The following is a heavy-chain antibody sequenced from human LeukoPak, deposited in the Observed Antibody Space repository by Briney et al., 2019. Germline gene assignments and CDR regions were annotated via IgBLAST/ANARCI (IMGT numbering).Heavy chain of an antibody. J-gene: IGHJ4*02. CDR3: ARLLGVAEPFDY. CDR2: ISSSSSYI. D-gene: IGHD3-3*01. CDR1: GFTFSSYS. Sequence: GGSLRLSCAASGFTFSSYSMNWVRQAPGKGLEWVSSISSSSSYIYYADSVKGRFTISRDNAKNSLYLQMNSLRAEDTAVYYCARLLGVAEPFDYWGQGTLVTVSS. V-gene: IGHV3-21*04.